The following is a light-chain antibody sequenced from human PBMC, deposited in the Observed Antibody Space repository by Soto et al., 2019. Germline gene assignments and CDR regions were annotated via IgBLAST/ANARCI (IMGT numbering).Light chain of an antibody. J-gene: IGKJ4*01. CDR1: QSIGKY. CDR2: AAS. Sequence: DIQMTQSTSSLSASVGDRVTITCRASQSIGKYLSWFQQTPGNAPTLLIYAASNLQSGVPSRFRGSRSGTEFTLTVSSLQPEDFATYYCQQYSSFPLPFGGGTKV. CDR3: QQYSSFPLP. V-gene: IGKV1-17*01.